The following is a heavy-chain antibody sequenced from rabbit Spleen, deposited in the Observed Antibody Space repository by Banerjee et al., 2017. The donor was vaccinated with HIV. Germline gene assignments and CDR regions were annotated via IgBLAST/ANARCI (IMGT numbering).Heavy chain of an antibody. CDR1: GVSFSSSSY. CDR3: ARNANGGWDL. J-gene: IGHJ4*01. Sequence: QSLEESGGDLVKPGASLTLTCTASGVSFSSSSYMCWVRQAPGKGLEWIACIDAGSSGITNYANGVKGRFTISSDDAQNTVDLQMNSLTPADTATYFCARNANGGWDLWGPGTLVTVS. D-gene: IGHD4-1*01. CDR2: IDAGSSGIT. V-gene: IGHV1S40*01.